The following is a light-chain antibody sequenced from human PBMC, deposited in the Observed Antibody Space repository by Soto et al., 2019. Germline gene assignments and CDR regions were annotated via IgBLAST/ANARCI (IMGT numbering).Light chain of an antibody. CDR3: QSYDSSLSGWV. J-gene: IGLJ3*02. CDR2: GNS. CDR1: SSNIGAGYD. V-gene: IGLV1-40*01. Sequence: QSVLTQPPSVSGAPGQRVTISCTESSSNIGAGYDVHGYQQLPGTAPKLLIYGNSNRPSGVPDRFSGSKSGTSASLAITGLQAEDEADYYCQSYDSSLSGWVFGGGTKVTVL.